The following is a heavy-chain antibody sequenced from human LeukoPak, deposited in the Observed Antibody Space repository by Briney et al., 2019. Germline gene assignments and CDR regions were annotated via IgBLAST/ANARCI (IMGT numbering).Heavy chain of an antibody. CDR3: ARGSWFDP. CDR2: INHSGST. V-gene: IGHV4-34*01. J-gene: IGHJ5*02. CDR1: GRSFSGYY. Sequence: SETLSLTCAVYGRSFSGYYWSWIRQPPGKGLEWIGEINHSGSTNYNPSLKSRVTISVDTSKNQFSLKLSSVTAADTAVYYCARGSWFDPWGQGTLVTVSS.